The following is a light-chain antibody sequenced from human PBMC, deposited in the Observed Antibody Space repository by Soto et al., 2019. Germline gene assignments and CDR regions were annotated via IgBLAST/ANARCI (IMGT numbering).Light chain of an antibody. CDR2: AAS. J-gene: IGKJ1*01. V-gene: IGKV3-20*01. Sequence: EIVMTQSPATLSLSPGERATLSCRASQSVRNNYLAWYQQRPGQAPRLLIYAASSRATGIPDRFSGSGSGTDFTLTISRLEPEDFAVYYCHQYDSWTFGQGTKVDI. CDR1: QSVRNNY. CDR3: HQYDSWT.